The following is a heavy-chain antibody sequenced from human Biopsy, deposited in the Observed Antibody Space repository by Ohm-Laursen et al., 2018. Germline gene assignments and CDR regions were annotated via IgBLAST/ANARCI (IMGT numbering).Heavy chain of an antibody. V-gene: IGHV4-61*01. Sequence: PSQTLSLTCGVSGGSVSSSNYYWNWIRQTPGKGLEWIGFIYNTERTNYNPSLKSRVTISLDTSKNQFSLELSSVIPSDTAVYYCAIDRVPRRGVMPVYYYGMDVWGQGSTVTVSS. J-gene: IGHJ6*02. D-gene: IGHD2-21*01. CDR1: GGSVSSSNYY. CDR3: AIDRVPRRGVMPVYYYGMDV. CDR2: IYNTERT.